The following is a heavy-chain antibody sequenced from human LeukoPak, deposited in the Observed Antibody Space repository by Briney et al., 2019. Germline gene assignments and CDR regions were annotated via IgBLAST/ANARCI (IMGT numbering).Heavy chain of an antibody. V-gene: IGHV3-30*02. Sequence: PGRSLRLSCAASEFTFSSYGMHWVRQVPGKGLEWVAFIRYDGNTKYYADSVKARFTISRDNSKNTLFLQMTGLRPEDTALYYCAKDREGLDLLHFLDGWGQGTLVTVSS. CDR2: IRYDGNTK. CDR3: AKDREGLDLLHFLDG. CDR1: EFTFSSYG. J-gene: IGHJ4*02. D-gene: IGHD3-3*01.